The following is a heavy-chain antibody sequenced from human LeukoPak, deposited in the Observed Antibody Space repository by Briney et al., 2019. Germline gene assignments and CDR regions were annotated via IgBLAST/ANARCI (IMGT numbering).Heavy chain of an antibody. D-gene: IGHD3-10*01. Sequence: ASVKVSRKASGYTFTSYYMHWVRQAPGQGLEWMGIIYPSGGGTSYAQKFQGRVTMTRDTSTSTVYMELSSLRSEDTAVYYCARDADHYDSGSAVDYWGQGTLVTVSS. CDR1: GYTFTSYY. J-gene: IGHJ4*02. CDR3: ARDADHYDSGSAVDY. CDR2: IYPSGGGT. V-gene: IGHV1-46*01.